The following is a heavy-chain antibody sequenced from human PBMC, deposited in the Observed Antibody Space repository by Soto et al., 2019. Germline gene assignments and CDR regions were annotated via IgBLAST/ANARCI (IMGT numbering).Heavy chain of an antibody. D-gene: IGHD4-17*01. V-gene: IGHV3-33*01. CDR3: ARDKGRGGYGDLYYGMDV. CDR1: GFTFSSYG. CDR2: IWYDGSNK. Sequence: CAASGFTFSSYGMHWVRQAPGKGLEWVAVIWYDGSNKYYADSVKGRFTISRDNSKNTLYLQMNSLRAEGTAVYYCARDKGRGGYGDLYYGMDVWGQGTTVTVSS. J-gene: IGHJ6*02.